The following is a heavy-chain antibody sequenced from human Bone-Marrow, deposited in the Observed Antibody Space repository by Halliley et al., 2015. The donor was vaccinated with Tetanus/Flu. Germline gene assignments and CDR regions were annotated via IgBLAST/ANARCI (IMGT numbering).Heavy chain of an antibody. D-gene: IGHD3-3*01. Sequence: GLEWLAIISYDGNYKFYADSVKGRFTVSRDNSKNTLYLQMNSLRAEDTAVYYCNTGPGVVEVDYWGQGTLVSVSS. J-gene: IGHJ4*02. CDR3: NTGPGVVEVDY. V-gene: IGHV3-30*03. CDR2: ISYDGNYK.